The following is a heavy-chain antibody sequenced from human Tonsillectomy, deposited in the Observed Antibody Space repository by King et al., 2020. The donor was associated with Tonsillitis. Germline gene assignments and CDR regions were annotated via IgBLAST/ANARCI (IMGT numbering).Heavy chain of an antibody. CDR2: FDPEDGET. Sequence: DQLVQSGAEVKKPGASVKVSCKVSGYTLTELSMHWVRQAPGKGLEWRGGFDPEDGETIYAQKFQGRVTMTEETSSDTAFMELSSLKSEDTAVYYCATGPTKHSYYNMDVWGKGTTVTVSS. D-gene: IGHD2-8*01. J-gene: IGHJ6*03. CDR3: ATGPTKHSYYNMDV. CDR1: GYTLTELS. V-gene: IGHV1-24*01.